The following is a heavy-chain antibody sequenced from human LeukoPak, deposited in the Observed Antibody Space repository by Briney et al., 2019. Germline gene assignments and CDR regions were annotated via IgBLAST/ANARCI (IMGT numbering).Heavy chain of an antibody. V-gene: IGHV3-20*01. CDR1: AFSFNTYW. D-gene: IGHD2-2*01. CDR2: INWNGGST. J-gene: IGHJ5*02. CDR3: ARGSVGYCSSTSCYVRWFDP. Sequence: GGSLRLSCAASAFSFNTYWMGWVRQAPGKGLEWVSGINWNGGSTGYADSVKGRFTISRDNAKNSLYLQMNSLRAEDTALYHCARGSVGYCSSTSCYVRWFDPWGQGTLVTVSS.